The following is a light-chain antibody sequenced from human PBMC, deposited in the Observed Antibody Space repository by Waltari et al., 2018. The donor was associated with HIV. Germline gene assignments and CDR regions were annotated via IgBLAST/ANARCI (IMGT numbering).Light chain of an antibody. V-gene: IGKV3-15*01. CDR1: QSVSNS. CDR3: QQYNSWPRT. CDR2: GAS. Sequence: EIVMTQSPATLSVSPGGRATLSCRASQSVSNSLVWYQQRPGQAPRLIIYGASTRATGIPGRFSGSGSGTEFTLTINSLQSEDFAVYYWQQYNSWPRTFGQGTKVEVK. J-gene: IGKJ1*01.